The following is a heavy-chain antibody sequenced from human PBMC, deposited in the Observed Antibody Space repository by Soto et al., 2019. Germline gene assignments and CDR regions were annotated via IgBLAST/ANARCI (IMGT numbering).Heavy chain of an antibody. J-gene: IGHJ4*02. D-gene: IGHD5-12*01. CDR2: ISTSGSDT. Sequence: QVRLVESGGGLVKPGGSLRLSCAASGFTSGDYYMSWIRQAPGKGPEWLSYISTSGSDTYYADSVKGRFTIFRDNAKKLLYLQMNSLRVEDTAVYYCARDIVATTLFDYWGQGTLVTVSS. V-gene: IGHV3-11*01. CDR1: GFTSGDYY. CDR3: ARDIVATTLFDY.